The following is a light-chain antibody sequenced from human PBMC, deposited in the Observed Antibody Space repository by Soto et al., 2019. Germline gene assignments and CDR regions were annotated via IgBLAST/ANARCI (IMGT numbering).Light chain of an antibody. J-gene: IGKJ2*01. CDR2: GAS. CDR1: QSVSSSY. V-gene: IGKV3-20*01. CDR3: QQYGSSPPYT. Sequence: EIVLTQSPGILSLSPGERATLSCRASQSVSSSYLAWYQQKPGQAPRLLIYGASNRATGIPDRFSAIGSKTNFTLTISRLEPEDFAVYYCQQYGSSPPYTFGQGTKLEIK.